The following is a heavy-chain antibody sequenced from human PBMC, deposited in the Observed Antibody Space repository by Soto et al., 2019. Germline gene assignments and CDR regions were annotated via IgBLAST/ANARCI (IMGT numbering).Heavy chain of an antibody. CDR2: IYWNDDK. J-gene: IGHJ6*02. V-gene: IGHV2-5*01. CDR3: AHRLGPTTVTPGFYYYYGMDV. D-gene: IGHD4-4*01. CDR1: GFSLSTSGVG. Sequence: QITLKESGPTLVKPTQTLTLTCTFSGFSLSTSGVGVGWIRQPPGKALEWLALIYWNDDKRYSPSLKSRLTITKDTSKNQVVLTMTNMDPVDTATYYCAHRLGPTTVTPGFYYYYGMDVWGQGTTVTVS.